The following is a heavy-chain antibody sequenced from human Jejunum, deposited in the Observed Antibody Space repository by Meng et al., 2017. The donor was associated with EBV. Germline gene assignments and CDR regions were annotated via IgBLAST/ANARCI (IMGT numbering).Heavy chain of an antibody. D-gene: IGHD4-17*01. Sequence: QLPLREAGPGLVKPSGTLSLPCTFSGGSTSSSIYCWGWIRQPPGKGLEWIGSICFSDYTYHNPSLKSRVTISADTSKNQFSLSLTSVTAADTAVYYCAMGPDYAKSGYWGQGTLVTVSS. CDR1: GGSTSSSIYC. J-gene: IGHJ4*02. CDR2: ICFSDYT. CDR3: AMGPDYAKSGY. V-gene: IGHV4-39*01.